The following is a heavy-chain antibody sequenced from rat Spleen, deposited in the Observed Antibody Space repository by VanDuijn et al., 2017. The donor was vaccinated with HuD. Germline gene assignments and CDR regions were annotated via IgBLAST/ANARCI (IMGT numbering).Heavy chain of an antibody. V-gene: IGHV5-22*01. CDR2: ISYEGSST. CDR3: ARQSHYWYFDF. Sequence: EVQLVESRGALVQPGKSLKPSCAASGFTFRDYYMAWVRQAPKKGLEWVAYISYEGSSTYYGDSVKGRFNISRDNAKSTLYLQMNSLRSEDTATYYCARQSHYWYFDFWGPGTMVTVSS. CDR1: GFTFRDYY. D-gene: IGHD3-8*01. J-gene: IGHJ1*01.